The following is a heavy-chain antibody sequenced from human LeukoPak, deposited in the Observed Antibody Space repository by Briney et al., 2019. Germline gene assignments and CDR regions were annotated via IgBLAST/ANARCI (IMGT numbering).Heavy chain of an antibody. CDR2: IYHSGST. CDR3: ARVGYGGNPSAIDY. V-gene: IGHV4-30-2*01. D-gene: IGHD4-23*01. J-gene: IGHJ4*02. CDR1: GGSISSGGYY. Sequence: PSQTLSLTCTVSGGSISSGGYYWSWIRQPPGKGLEWIGYIYHSGSTYYNPSLKSRVTISVDRSKNQFSLKLSSVTAADTVVYYCARVGYGGNPSAIDYWGQGTLVTVSS.